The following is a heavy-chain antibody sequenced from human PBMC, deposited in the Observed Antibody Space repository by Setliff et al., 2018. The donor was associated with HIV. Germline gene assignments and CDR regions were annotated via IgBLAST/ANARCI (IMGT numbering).Heavy chain of an antibody. CDR1: GYTFPNYG. CDR2: VSAYNGLT. CDR3: SIDVIGGWLRPMPDY. D-gene: IGHD5-12*01. J-gene: IGHJ4*02. Sequence: ASVKVSCKASGYTFPNYGISWVRQAPGQGLEWMGWVSAYNGLTNYAQNLQGRVTMTTDTSSTTAFLELSGLRSEDTAVYYCSIDVIGGWLRPMPDYWGPGTLVTVSS. V-gene: IGHV1-18*01.